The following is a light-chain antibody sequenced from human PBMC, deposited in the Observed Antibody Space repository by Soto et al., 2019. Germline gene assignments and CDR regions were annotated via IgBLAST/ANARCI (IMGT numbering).Light chain of an antibody. CDR1: QSVSSY. V-gene: IGKV3-11*01. Sequence: EIVLTQSPATLSLSPGERATLSCRASQSVSSYLAWYQQKPGQAPRLLIYDASNRATGIPARFSGSGSGTDFTLTLSSLEPEDFAVYYCQQRSNSPITFGQGTRLEIK. CDR2: DAS. J-gene: IGKJ5*01. CDR3: QQRSNSPIT.